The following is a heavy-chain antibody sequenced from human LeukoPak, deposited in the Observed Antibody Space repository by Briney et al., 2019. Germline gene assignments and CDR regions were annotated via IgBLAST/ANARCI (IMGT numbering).Heavy chain of an antibody. V-gene: IGHV1-46*01. J-gene: IGHJ6*03. CDR2: INPSGGST. CDR1: GYTFTSYY. Sequence: GASVKVPCKASGYTFTSYYMHWVRQAPGQGLEWMGIINPSGGSTSYAQKFQGRVTMTRDMSTSTVYMELSSLRSEDTAVYYCARDGQYDSSGYYYNYYYYYYYTHVWGKGTTVTVSS. CDR3: ARDGQYDSSGYYYNYYYYYYYTHV. D-gene: IGHD3-22*01.